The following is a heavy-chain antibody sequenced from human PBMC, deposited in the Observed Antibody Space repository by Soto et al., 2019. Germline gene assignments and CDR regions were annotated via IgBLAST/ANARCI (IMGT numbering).Heavy chain of an antibody. Sequence: SLRLSCAAYGFTFSTYALHWVRQAPGKGLEWVATVTSDGSNKYHADSVEGRFTISRDDSKNTLYLQLNSLRAEDTAVYYCGRITLKTSVDTFDFWGQGTMVTVSS. CDR1: GFTFSTYA. V-gene: IGHV3-30-3*01. D-gene: IGHD3-22*01. J-gene: IGHJ3*01. CDR2: VTSDGSNK. CDR3: GRITLKTSVDTFDF.